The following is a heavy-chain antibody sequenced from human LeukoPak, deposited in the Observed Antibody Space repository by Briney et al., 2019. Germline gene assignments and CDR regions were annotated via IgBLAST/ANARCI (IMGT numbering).Heavy chain of an antibody. J-gene: IGHJ4*02. V-gene: IGHV4-4*02. D-gene: IGHD2-21*01. Sequence: SQTLSLTCTVSGGSITTSHWWGCVRQPPGKGLYWVGEIHHSGSTNSNTSLKRRVSISVHKSKNQFSLRLNSVTDADTAVYYCAREFVQGSSLPYFDCWGQGTLVTVSS. CDR2: IHHSGST. CDR3: AREFVQGSSLPYFDC. CDR1: GGSITTSHW.